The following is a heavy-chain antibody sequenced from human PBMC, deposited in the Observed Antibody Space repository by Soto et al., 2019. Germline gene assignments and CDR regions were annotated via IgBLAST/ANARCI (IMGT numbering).Heavy chain of an antibody. D-gene: IGHD3-10*01. CDR3: ARQNYYGSGSYYIDYYYYGMDV. CDR1: GGTFSSYA. Sequence: ASVKVSCKASGGTFSSYAISWVRQAPGQGLEWMGGIIPIFGTANYAQEFQGRVTITADESTSTAYMELSSLRSEDTAVYYCARQNYYGSGSYYIDYYYYGMDVWGQGTTVTVSS. CDR2: IIPIFGTA. J-gene: IGHJ6*02. V-gene: IGHV1-69*13.